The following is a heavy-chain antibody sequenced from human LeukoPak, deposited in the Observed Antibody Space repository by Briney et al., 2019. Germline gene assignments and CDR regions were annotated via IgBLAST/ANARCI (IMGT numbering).Heavy chain of an antibody. CDR1: GFTFSSYA. Sequence: GRSLRLSCAASGFTFSSYAMSWVRQAPGKGLEWVSAISGSGGSTYYADSVKGRFTISRDNAKNSLYLQMNSLRAEDTAVYYCARDRSSSWYKMADYWGQGTLVTVSS. CDR2: ISGSGGST. J-gene: IGHJ4*02. V-gene: IGHV3-23*01. D-gene: IGHD6-13*01. CDR3: ARDRSSSWYKMADY.